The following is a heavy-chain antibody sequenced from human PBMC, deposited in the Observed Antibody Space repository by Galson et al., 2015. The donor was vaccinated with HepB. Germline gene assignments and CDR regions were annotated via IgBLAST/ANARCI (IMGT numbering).Heavy chain of an antibody. Sequence: SLRLSCAASGFTFSDYYMNWLRQVPGRGLEWIASISSTGGYSYYAGSVRGRFTISRDNARNSLSLQMNSLRAEDTAVYYCARGSNADYSFFDYWGQGTLVTVSS. CDR2: ISSTGGYS. V-gene: IGHV3-11*05. CDR1: GFTFSDYY. D-gene: IGHD4-17*01. CDR3: ARGSNADYSFFDY. J-gene: IGHJ4*02.